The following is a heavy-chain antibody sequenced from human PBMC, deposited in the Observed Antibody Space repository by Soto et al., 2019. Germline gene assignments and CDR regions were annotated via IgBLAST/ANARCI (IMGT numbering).Heavy chain of an antibody. CDR1: GFTFSDYY. J-gene: IGHJ4*02. CDR3: ARANTYYDYVWGSPRYDFDY. V-gene: IGHV3-11*01. Sequence: PGGSLRLSCAASGFTFSDYYMSWIRQAPGKGLEWVSYISSSGSTIYYADSVKGRFTISRDNAKNSLYLQMNSLRAEDTAVYYCARANTYYDYVWGSPRYDFDYWGQGTLVTVSS. CDR2: ISSSGSTI. D-gene: IGHD3-16*01.